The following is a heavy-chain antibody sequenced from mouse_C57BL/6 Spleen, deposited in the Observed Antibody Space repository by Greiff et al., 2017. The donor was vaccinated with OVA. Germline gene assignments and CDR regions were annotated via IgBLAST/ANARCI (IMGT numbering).Heavy chain of an antibody. V-gene: IGHV1-26*01. CDR3: ANYYGSSTGAMDY. J-gene: IGHJ4*01. CDR1: GYTFTDYY. CDR2: INPNNGGT. D-gene: IGHD1-1*01. Sequence: VQLQQSGPELVKPGASVKISCKASGYTFTDYYMNWVKQSPGKSLEWIGDINPNNGGTSYNQKFKGKATLTVDKSSSTAYMELRSLTSEDSAVYYGANYYGSSTGAMDYWGQGTSVTVSS.